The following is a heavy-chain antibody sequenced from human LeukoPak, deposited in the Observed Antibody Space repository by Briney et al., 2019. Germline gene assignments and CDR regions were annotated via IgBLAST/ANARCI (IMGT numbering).Heavy chain of an antibody. CDR2: IYHSGST. J-gene: IGHJ1*01. CDR1: GYSISSDYY. CDR3: ARVEVGADDFDYFQH. Sequence: SETLSLTCTVSGYSISSDYYWGWIRQPPGKGLEWIGTIYHSGSTSYNPSLKSRVTISIDTSKDQFSLKLSSVTAADTAVYYCARVEVGADDFDYFQHWGQGTLVTVSS. D-gene: IGHD1-26*01. V-gene: IGHV4-38-2*02.